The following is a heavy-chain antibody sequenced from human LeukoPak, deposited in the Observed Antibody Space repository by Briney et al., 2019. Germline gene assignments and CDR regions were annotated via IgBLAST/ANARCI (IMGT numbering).Heavy chain of an antibody. CDR3: AKDIGIFGVVAYDFHY. Sequence: GGSLRLSCAASGFTFSNYGVHWVRQAPGKGLEWVTFIRYDGSNKYYADSVKGRFTISRDNSKNTLYLQMNSLRAADTAVYYCAKDIGIFGVVAYDFHYWGQGTLVTVSS. D-gene: IGHD3-3*01. CDR1: GFTFSNYG. J-gene: IGHJ4*02. V-gene: IGHV3-30*02. CDR2: IRYDGSNK.